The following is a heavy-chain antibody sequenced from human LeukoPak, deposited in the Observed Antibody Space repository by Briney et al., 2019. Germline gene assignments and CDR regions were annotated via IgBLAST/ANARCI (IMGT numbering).Heavy chain of an antibody. J-gene: IGHJ4*02. CDR1: GYTLTELS. D-gene: IGHD4/OR15-4a*01. V-gene: IGHV1-24*01. CDR2: FDPEDGET. Sequence: AASVKVSCKVSGYTLTELSMHWVRQAPGKGLEWMGGFDPEDGETIYAQKFQGRVTMTEDTSTDTAYMELSSLRSEDTAVYYCATPTPGANYFDYWGQGTLVTVSS. CDR3: ATPTPGANYFDY.